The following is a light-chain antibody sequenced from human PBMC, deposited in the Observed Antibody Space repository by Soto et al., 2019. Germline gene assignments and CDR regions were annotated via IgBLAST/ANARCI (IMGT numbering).Light chain of an antibody. J-gene: IGKJ1*01. CDR1: QSVSSNY. V-gene: IGKV3-20*01. Sequence: EIVLTQSPGTLSLSPGERATLSCRASQSVSSNYLAWYQQKPGQAPRLLIYGASSRATGITDRFSGSGSGTDFTLTISRLEPEDFALYYCEQYGSSPRSFGQGTRVEIK. CDR3: EQYGSSPRS. CDR2: GAS.